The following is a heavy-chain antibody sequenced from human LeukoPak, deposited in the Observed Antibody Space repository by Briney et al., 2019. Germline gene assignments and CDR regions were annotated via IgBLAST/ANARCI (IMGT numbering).Heavy chain of an antibody. D-gene: IGHD5-18*01. J-gene: IGHJ6*02. V-gene: IGHV1-24*01. Sequence: GASVKVTCKVSGYTLTELSIHWMRQAPGKGLEWMGGFDPEDGETIYAQKFQGRVTMTEDTSTDTAYMELSSLRSEDTAVYYCATESSTYRNAMDVWGQGTTVTVSS. CDR2: FDPEDGET. CDR1: GYTLTELS. CDR3: ATESSTYRNAMDV.